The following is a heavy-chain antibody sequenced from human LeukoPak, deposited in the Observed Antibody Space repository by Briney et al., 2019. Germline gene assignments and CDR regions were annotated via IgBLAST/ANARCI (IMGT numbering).Heavy chain of an antibody. CDR1: GYTFTGFY. J-gene: IGHJ4*02. Sequence: ASVKVSCKASGYTFTGFYMHWVRQAPGQGLEWMGRINPNSGGTNYAQKFQGRVTMTRDTSISTAYMELSSPRSDDTAVYYCAIGIAAGGTFDYWGQGTLVTVSS. D-gene: IGHD6-13*01. V-gene: IGHV1-2*06. CDR2: INPNSGGT. CDR3: AIGIAAGGTFDY.